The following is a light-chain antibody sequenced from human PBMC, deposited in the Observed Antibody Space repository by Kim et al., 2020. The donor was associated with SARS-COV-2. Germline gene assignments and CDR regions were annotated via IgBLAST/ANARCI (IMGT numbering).Light chain of an antibody. J-gene: IGKJ4*01. V-gene: IGKV1-39*01. CDR3: QQSFSTPWLS. Sequence: IQMTQSPSSLAASVGDRISIACRASQSIGTRLNWYQQRPGKAPKLLIYAASSLQSGVPSRFSGAGSETDFTLTISSLQPEDFATYYCQQSFSTPWLSFGGGTTVDIK. CDR1: QSIGTR. CDR2: AAS.